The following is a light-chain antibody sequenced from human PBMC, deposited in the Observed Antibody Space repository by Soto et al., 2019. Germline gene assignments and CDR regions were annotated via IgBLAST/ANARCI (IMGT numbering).Light chain of an antibody. J-gene: IGKJ4*01. V-gene: IGKV1-39*01. CDR2: AAS. CDR3: QESDAFPYT. CDR1: QSISNY. Sequence: DIQMTQSPSSLSASIGDRVTISCRAGQSISNYLNWYQQKPGKAPNLLIYAASRLESGVPSRFSGSGSGTDFTLTISSLQPGDFATYYCQESDAFPYTFGGGTKVDIK.